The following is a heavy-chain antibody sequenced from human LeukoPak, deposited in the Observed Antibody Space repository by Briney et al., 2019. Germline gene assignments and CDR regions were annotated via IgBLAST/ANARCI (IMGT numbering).Heavy chain of an antibody. J-gene: IGHJ5*02. CDR2: ISYDGSNK. D-gene: IGHD6-19*01. CDR1: GFTFSSYA. V-gene: IGHV3-30*04. Sequence: GGSLRLSCAASGFTFSSYAMHWVRQAPGKGLEWVAVISYDGSNKYYADSVKGRFTISRDNSKSTLYLQMNSLRAEDTAVYYCAREGIAVAHNWFDPWGQGTLVTVSS. CDR3: AREGIAVAHNWFDP.